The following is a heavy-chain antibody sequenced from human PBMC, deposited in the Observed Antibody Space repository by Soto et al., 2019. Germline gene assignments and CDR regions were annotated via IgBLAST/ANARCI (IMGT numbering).Heavy chain of an antibody. CDR1: GFTVSSNY. CDR3: ARRPGAKYYYYGMDV. D-gene: IGHD1-26*01. J-gene: IGHJ6*02. Sequence: EVQLVESGGGLIQPGGSLRLSCAASGFTVSSNYMSWVRQAPGKGLEWVSVIYSGGSTYYADSVKGRFTISRDNSQNPLYLQMNSLRAEDTAVYYWARRPGAKYYYYGMDVWGQGTTVTVSS. V-gene: IGHV3-53*01. CDR2: IYSGGST.